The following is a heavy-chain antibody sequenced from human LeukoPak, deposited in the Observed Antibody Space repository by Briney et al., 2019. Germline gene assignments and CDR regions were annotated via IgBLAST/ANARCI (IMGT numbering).Heavy chain of an antibody. Sequence: PSGTLSLTCTVSGGSISSYYWSWIRQPPGKGLEWIGYIYYSGSTNYNPSLKSRVTISVDTSKNQFSLKLSSVTAADTAVYYCALAAGSFTDWFDPWGQGTLVTVSS. J-gene: IGHJ5*02. CDR3: ALAAGSFTDWFDP. V-gene: IGHV4-59*01. CDR1: GGSISSYY. D-gene: IGHD6-13*01. CDR2: IYYSGST.